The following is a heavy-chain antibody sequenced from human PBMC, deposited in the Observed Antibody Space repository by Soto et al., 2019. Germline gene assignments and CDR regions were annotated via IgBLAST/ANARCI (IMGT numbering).Heavy chain of an antibody. V-gene: IGHV1-2*04. Sequence: ASVKVSCKASGYTFTGYYMHWVRQAPGQGLEWMGWINPNSGGTNYAQKFQGWVTMTRDTSISTAYMELSRLRSDDTAVYYCARGGYSYGLLGGMDVWGQGTTVTVSS. CDR3: ARGGYSYGLLGGMDV. J-gene: IGHJ6*02. CDR2: INPNSGGT. CDR1: GYTFTGYY. D-gene: IGHD5-18*01.